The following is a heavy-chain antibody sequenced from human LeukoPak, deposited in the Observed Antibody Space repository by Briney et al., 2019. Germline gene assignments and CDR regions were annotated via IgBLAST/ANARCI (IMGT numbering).Heavy chain of an antibody. CDR1: GFTFSNYN. V-gene: IGHV3-21*01. Sequence: PGGSLRLSCAASGFTFSNYNMNWVRQAPGKGLEWVSSITSTSSYIYYADSVKGRFTISRDNAKNSLYLQMNSLRAEDTAVYYCVREGRGYNDPIDYWGQGTLVTVSS. CDR2: ITSTSSYI. D-gene: IGHD5-24*01. CDR3: VREGRGYNDPIDY. J-gene: IGHJ4*02.